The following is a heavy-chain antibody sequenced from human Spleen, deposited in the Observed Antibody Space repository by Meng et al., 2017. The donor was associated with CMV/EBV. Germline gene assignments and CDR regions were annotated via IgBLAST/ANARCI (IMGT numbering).Heavy chain of an antibody. CDR3: ARVRGSLYPHHYYGMDV. CDR2: IYYGGST. Sequence: SETLSLTCTVSGVSISSYSWSWIRQPPGKGLEWIGYIYYGGSTSYNPSFKSRVTVSVDTSKKQLSLKLSSVTAADTAVYYCARVRGSLYPHHYYGMDVWGQGTTVTVSS. V-gene: IGHV4-59*01. CDR1: GVSISSYS. J-gene: IGHJ6*02. D-gene: IGHD2-15*01.